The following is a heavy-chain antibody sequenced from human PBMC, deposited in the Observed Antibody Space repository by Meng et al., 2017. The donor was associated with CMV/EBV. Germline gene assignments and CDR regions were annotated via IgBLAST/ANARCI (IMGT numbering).Heavy chain of an antibody. J-gene: IGHJ4*02. V-gene: IGHV4-61*01. CDR2: IYYSGST. Sequence: SETLSLTCTVSGGSVSSGSYYWSWIRQPPGKGLEWTGYIYYSGSTNYNPSLKSRVTISVDTSKNQFSLKLSSVTAADTAVYYCARGAYDFWSGKDDYWGQGTLVTVSS. D-gene: IGHD3-3*01. CDR3: ARGAYDFWSGKDDY. CDR1: GGSVSSGSYY.